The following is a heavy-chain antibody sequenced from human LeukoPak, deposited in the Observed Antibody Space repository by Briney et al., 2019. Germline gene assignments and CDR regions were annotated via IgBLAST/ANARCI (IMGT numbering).Heavy chain of an antibody. J-gene: IGHJ4*02. CDR3: ARDSGGQSSYYFDY. D-gene: IGHD1-26*01. Sequence: SETLSLTCTVSGGSISSSSYYWGWIRQPPGKGLEWIGYIYYSGSTNYNPSLKSRVTISVDTSKNQFSLKLSSVTAADTAVYYCARDSGGQSSYYFDYWGQGTLVTVSS. CDR2: IYYSGST. V-gene: IGHV4-61*01. CDR1: GGSISSSSYY.